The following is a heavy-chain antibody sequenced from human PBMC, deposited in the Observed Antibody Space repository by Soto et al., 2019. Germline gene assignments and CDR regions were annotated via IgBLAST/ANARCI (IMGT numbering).Heavy chain of an antibody. V-gene: IGHV3-9*01. Sequence: GGSLRLSCAASGFTFDDYAMHWVRQAPGKGLEWVSGISWNSGSIGYADSVKGRFTISRDNAKNSLYLQMNSLRAEDTALYYCARRLSRAIPFDYWGQGTLVTVSS. CDR1: GFTFDDYA. D-gene: IGHD2-21*01. J-gene: IGHJ4*02. CDR2: ISWNSGSI. CDR3: ARRLSRAIPFDY.